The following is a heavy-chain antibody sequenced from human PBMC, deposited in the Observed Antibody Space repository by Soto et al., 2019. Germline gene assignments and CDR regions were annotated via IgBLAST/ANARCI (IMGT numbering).Heavy chain of an antibody. CDR3: ARDRTTVTTNYFDY. CDR2: TYHSGST. CDR1: VASLTRSNW. V-gene: IGHV4-4*02. Sequence: QVQLQESGPGLVKPSGTLSLTCAVSVASLTRSNWWGWSRHPPGKGREWIGETYHSGSTNYNPSLKSRVTISVDKSKNQFSLKLSSVTAADTAVYYCARDRTTVTTNYFDYWGQGTLVTVSS. D-gene: IGHD4-17*01. J-gene: IGHJ4*02.